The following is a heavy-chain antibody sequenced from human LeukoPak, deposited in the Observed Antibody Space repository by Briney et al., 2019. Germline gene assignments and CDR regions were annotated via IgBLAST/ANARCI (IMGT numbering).Heavy chain of an antibody. CDR1: GFSLSSGYY. CDR3: ARTYYYGSGSSYFDP. V-gene: IGHV4-38-2*02. CDR2: IYHGGST. D-gene: IGHD3-10*01. Sequence: SETLSLTCTVSGFSLSSGYYWGWIRQPPGRGLEWIGSIYHGGSTHYNPSLKSQVTISVDTSKNQFSLNLTSVTAADTAVYYCARTYYYGSGSSYFDPWGQGTLVTVSS. J-gene: IGHJ5*02.